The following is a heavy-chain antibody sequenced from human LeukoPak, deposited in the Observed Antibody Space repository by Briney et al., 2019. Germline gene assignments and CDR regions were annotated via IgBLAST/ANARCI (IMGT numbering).Heavy chain of an antibody. Sequence: SETLSLTCAVYGESFCVYYWSWLRQPPGKGLEWVGEIIHSGRTNYNPSLKSRVTISADTSKNQFSLKLRSMTAADTAVYYCATGSTAYYYDISVYKYYFDYCGQGTLGTVSS. CDR3: ATGSTAYYYDISVYKYYFDY. D-gene: IGHD3-22*01. CDR1: GESFCVYY. V-gene: IGHV4-34*01. CDR2: IIHSGRT. J-gene: IGHJ4*02.